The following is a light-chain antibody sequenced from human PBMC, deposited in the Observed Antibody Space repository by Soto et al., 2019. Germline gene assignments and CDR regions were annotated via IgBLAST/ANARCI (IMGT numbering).Light chain of an antibody. CDR3: QKYVRSTWT. V-gene: IGKV3-20*01. J-gene: IGKJ1*01. CDR1: QSVTSRY. CDR2: GES. Sequence: EIVLTQSPATLPFSPGERATLSCRASQSVTSRYLAWYQQKTGQAPRIXIYGESTRAAGIPDRFSGSESGTDLTLTINRLEPEDVAVYFCQKYVRSTWTCGQGTQGDIK.